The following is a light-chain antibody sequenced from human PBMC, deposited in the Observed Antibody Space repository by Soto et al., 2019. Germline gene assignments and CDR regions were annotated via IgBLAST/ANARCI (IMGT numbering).Light chain of an antibody. V-gene: IGKV3-15*01. Sequence: EIVMTQSPATLSVSPGERATLSCRASQSVNSNLAWYQQKPGQAPRLLIYGASSRATGIPARFSGSGSGTEFPLTITSLQSEDFAVYYCQQYNSWPRTFGQGTKVEIK. CDR3: QQYNSWPRT. CDR2: GAS. J-gene: IGKJ1*01. CDR1: QSVNSN.